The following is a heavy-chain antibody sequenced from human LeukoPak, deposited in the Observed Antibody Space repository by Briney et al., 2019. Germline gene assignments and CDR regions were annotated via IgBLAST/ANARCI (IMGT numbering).Heavy chain of an antibody. Sequence: GGSLRLSCAASGFTLSSYSMNWVRQAPGKGLEWVSSISSSSSYIYYADSVKGRFTISRDNAKNSLYLQMNSLRAEDTAVYYCANRAGFNAFAIWGQGTMVTVSS. D-gene: IGHD6-19*01. J-gene: IGHJ3*02. CDR2: ISSSSSYI. CDR3: ANRAGFNAFAI. V-gene: IGHV3-21*04. CDR1: GFTLSSYS.